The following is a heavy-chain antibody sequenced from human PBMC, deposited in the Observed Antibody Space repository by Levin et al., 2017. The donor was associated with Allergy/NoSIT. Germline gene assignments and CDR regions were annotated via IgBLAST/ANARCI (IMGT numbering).Heavy chain of an antibody. CDR3: ARVAGYSYGYYFDY. CDR2: IYLSGST. V-gene: IGHV4-30-2*01. D-gene: IGHD5-18*01. J-gene: IGHJ4*02. Sequence: SPTLSLTCAVSGGSIRSGGYSWRWIRQPPGKGLAWIGNIYLSGSTNDNPSLKSRVTMSVDRSKNQFSLKLSYVTAADTAVYYCARVAGYSYGYYFDYWGPGTLVTVSS. CDR1: GGSIRSGGYS.